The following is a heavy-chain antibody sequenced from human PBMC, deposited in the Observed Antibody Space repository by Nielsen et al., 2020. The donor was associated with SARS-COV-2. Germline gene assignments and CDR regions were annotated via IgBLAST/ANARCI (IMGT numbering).Heavy chain of an antibody. Sequence: ASVKVSCKAPGYTFTSYGISWVRQAPGQGLEWMGWISAYNGNTNYAQKLQGRVTMTTDTSTSTAYMELRSLRSDDTAVYYCARGVVVVPAAPKVSYYYYGMDVWGQGTTVTVSS. CDR2: ISAYNGNT. CDR3: ARGVVVVPAAPKVSYYYYGMDV. J-gene: IGHJ6*02. V-gene: IGHV1-18*01. CDR1: GYTFTSYG. D-gene: IGHD2-2*01.